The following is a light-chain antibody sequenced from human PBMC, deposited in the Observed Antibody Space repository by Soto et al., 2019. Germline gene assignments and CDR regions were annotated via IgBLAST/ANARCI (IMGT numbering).Light chain of an antibody. Sequence: EIMMTQSPATLSVSPGERASLSCRASQSVSSNLAWYQQKPGQAPRLLMYGASIRATGIPATFSGSGSGTDFTLTISSLQSEDSAVYYCQQYNDWPGTFGQGTKVEIK. CDR3: QQYNDWPGT. CDR1: QSVSSN. CDR2: GAS. J-gene: IGKJ1*01. V-gene: IGKV3-15*01.